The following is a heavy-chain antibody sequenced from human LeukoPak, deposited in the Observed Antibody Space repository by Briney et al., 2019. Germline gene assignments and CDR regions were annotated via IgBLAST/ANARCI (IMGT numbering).Heavy chain of an antibody. CDR2: INPNCCGT. J-gene: IGHJ4*02. V-gene: IGHV1-2*02. CDR3: SRDQYDDLWSGYWGNLYYFDY. Sequence: GASVKVFCKASGYTFTGYCMHWVRQAPGQGLEWMGWINPNCCGTNYAQNFQGRVPMTRATSISTAYLELSLLRSDAPAMVYFSRDQYDDLWSGYWGNLYYFDYWGQGTLVTVSS. CDR1: GYTFTGYC. D-gene: IGHD3-3*01.